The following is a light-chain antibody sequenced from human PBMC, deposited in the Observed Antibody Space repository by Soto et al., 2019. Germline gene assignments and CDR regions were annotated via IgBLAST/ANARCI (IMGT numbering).Light chain of an antibody. V-gene: IGKV3-15*01. Sequence: DIVMTQSPATLSVSPGERATLSCRASQSVSSNLAWYQQKPGQAPRLLIYGASTRATGIPARFSGSGSGTEFTLTISSLQSEDFAIYYCQQYNSYSPWTYGQGTKVDIK. CDR3: QQYNSYSPWT. CDR2: GAS. J-gene: IGKJ1*01. CDR1: QSVSSN.